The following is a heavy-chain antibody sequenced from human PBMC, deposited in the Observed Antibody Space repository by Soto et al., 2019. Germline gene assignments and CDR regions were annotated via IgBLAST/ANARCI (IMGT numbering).Heavy chain of an antibody. V-gene: IGHV3-23*01. CDR3: ATVPGGYYPYWYFDL. CDR2: ISGSGGST. D-gene: IGHD3-22*01. J-gene: IGHJ2*01. CDR1: GFTFSSYA. Sequence: HPGGSLRLSCAASGFTFSSYAMSWVRQAPGKGLEWVSAISGSGGSTYYADSVKGRFTISRDNSKNTLYLQMNSLRAEDTAVYYCATVPGGYYPYWYFDLWGRGTLVTVSS.